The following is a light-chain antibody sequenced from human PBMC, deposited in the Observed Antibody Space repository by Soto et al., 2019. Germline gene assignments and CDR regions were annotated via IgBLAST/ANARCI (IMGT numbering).Light chain of an antibody. CDR3: QQYDHLLFT. J-gene: IGKJ3*01. V-gene: IGKV1-33*01. CDR1: QDISSY. CDR2: DAS. Sequence: DIQMTQSPSSLSASVGDRVTITCQASQDISSYLNWYQQKPGKAPKLLIYDASNLETGVLSRFSGSGAGTDFTFTISSVLHEDIATSYCQQYDHLLFTFGPGTKVDIK.